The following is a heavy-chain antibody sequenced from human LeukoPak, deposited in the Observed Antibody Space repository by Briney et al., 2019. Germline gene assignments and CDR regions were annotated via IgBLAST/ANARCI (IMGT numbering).Heavy chain of an antibody. CDR3: ARQNPRYGDYLRWFDP. CDR1: GGSISSSSYY. V-gene: IGHV4-39*01. J-gene: IGHJ5*02. CDR2: IYYSGST. Sequence: SETLSLTCTVSGGSISSSSYYWGWIRQPPGKGLEWIGSIYYSGSTNYNPSLKSRVTISVDTSKNQFSLKLSSVTAADTAVYYCARQNPRYGDYLRWFDPWGQGTLVTVSS. D-gene: IGHD4-17*01.